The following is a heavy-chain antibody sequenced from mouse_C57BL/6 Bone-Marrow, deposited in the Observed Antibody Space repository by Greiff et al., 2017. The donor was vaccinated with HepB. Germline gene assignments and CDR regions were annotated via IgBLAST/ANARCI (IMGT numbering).Heavy chain of an antibody. CDR2: INPGSGGT. CDR3: ARGLRRRGHYFDY. V-gene: IGHV1-54*01. Sequence: QVQLQQSGAELVRPGTSVKVSCKASGYAFTNYLIEWVKQRPGQGLEWIGVINPGSGGTNYNEKFKGKAALTADKSSSTAYMQLSSLTSEDSAVYFCARGLRRRGHYFDYWGQGTTLTVSS. J-gene: IGHJ2*01. CDR1: GYAFTNYL. D-gene: IGHD2-4*01.